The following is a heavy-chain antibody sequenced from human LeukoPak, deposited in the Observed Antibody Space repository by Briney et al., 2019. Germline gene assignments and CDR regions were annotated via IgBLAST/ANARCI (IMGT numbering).Heavy chain of an antibody. V-gene: IGHV1-69*13. D-gene: IGHD1-14*01. J-gene: IGHJ6*03. CDR2: IIPIFGTA. CDR3: ASGTTDSSPSKYYYYYYMDV. Sequence: SVKVSCKASGGTFSSYAISWVRQAPGQGLEWMGGIIPIFGTANYAQKFQGRVTITADESTSTAYMELSSLRSEDTAVYYCASGTTDSSPSKYYYYYYMDVWGKGTTVTISS. CDR1: GGTFSSYA.